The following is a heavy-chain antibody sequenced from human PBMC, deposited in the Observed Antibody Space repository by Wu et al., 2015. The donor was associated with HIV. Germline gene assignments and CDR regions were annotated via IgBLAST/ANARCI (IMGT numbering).Heavy chain of an antibody. CDR2: LNPSGGRR. Sequence: QVQLVQSGAEVKEPGASVKVSCKASGYTFTTYSIHWVRQAPGQGLEWLGTLNPSGGRRRIAQKFRDRLFMTRDMSTNTVFMELKRLTSEDSAVYFCGREQYSVRFGFVDGRRGDKGTTVTVHS. CDR1: GYTFTTYS. CDR3: GREQYSVRFGFVDGRR. V-gene: IGHV1-46*03. D-gene: IGHD5/OR15-5a*01. J-gene: IGHJ6*04.